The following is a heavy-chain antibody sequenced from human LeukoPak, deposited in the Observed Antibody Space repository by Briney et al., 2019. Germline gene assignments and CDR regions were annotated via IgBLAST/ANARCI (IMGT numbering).Heavy chain of an antibody. J-gene: IGHJ4*02. V-gene: IGHV1-8*03. CDR2: MNPNSGNT. Sequence: ASVKVSCTASGYTFTSSDINWVRQATGQGLEWMGWMNPNSGNTGYAQKFQGRVTFTRNTSISTAYMELSSLRSEDTAVYYCAREGNRSSDSSASYPLDYWGQGTLVTVSS. CDR1: GYTFTSSD. D-gene: IGHD1-26*01. CDR3: AREGNRSSDSSASYPLDY.